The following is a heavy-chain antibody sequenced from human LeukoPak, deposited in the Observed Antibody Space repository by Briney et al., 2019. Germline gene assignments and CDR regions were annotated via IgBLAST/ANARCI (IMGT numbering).Heavy chain of an antibody. CDR3: VKEYHSRGFGAYFDY. Sequence: GGSLRLSCTASEFTFSHYGMQWVRQAPGKGLEWVAVISSDGSIKVYADSVKGRFTLSRDNSINTVDLQMNSLRAEDTAVYYCVKEYHSRGFGAYFDYWGQGTLVTVSS. CDR2: ISSDGSIK. V-gene: IGHV3-30*18. CDR1: EFTFSHYG. J-gene: IGHJ4*02. D-gene: IGHD3-3*01.